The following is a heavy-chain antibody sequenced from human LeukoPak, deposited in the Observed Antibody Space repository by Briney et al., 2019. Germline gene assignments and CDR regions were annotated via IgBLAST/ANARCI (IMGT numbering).Heavy chain of an antibody. J-gene: IGHJ5*02. CDR2: IYYSGST. Sequence: SETLSLTCTVSGGSISSGGYYWSWNRQHPGKGLEWIGYIYYSGSTYYNPSLKSRVTISVDTSKNQFSLKLSSVTAADTAVYYCARAYVRKQQLVDWFDPWGQGTLVTVSS. V-gene: IGHV4-31*03. CDR3: ARAYVRKQQLVDWFDP. D-gene: IGHD6-13*01. CDR1: GGSISSGGYY.